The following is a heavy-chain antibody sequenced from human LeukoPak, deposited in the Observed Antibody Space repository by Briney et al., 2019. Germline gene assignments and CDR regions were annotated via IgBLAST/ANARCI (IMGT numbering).Heavy chain of an antibody. CDR1: RFTFSSYA. J-gene: IGHJ4*02. Sequence: GGSLRLSCAASRFTFSSYAMSWVRQAPGKGLEWVSTISGSGGSIYYADSVKGRFTISRDNSRNTLYLQMNSLRAEDTAVYYCSKVMRATDYWGQGTLVTVSS. D-gene: IGHD1-26*01. CDR2: ISGSGGSI. V-gene: IGHV3-23*01. CDR3: SKVMRATDY.